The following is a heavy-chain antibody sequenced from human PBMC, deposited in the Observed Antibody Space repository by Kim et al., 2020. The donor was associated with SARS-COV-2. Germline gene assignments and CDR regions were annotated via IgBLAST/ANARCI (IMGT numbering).Heavy chain of an antibody. V-gene: IGHV3-23*01. CDR1: GFTFSSYA. Sequence: GGSLRLSCAASGFTFSSYAMSWVRQAPGKGLEWVSAISGSGGSTYYADSVKGRFTISRDNSKNTLYLQMNSLRAEDTAVYYCAKDRLHCSSTSCSRGGWFDPWGQGTLVTVSS. J-gene: IGHJ5*02. CDR2: ISGSGGST. D-gene: IGHD2-2*01. CDR3: AKDRLHCSSTSCSRGGWFDP.